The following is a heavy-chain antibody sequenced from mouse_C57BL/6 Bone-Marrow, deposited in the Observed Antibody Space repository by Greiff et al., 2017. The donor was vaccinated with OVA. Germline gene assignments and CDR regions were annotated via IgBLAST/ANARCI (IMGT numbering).Heavy chain of an antibody. V-gene: IGHV1-18*01. CDR1: GYTFTDYN. CDR3: ARKDYYYGSSYDRYFDV. Sequence: VQLQQSGPELVKPGASVTIPCKASGYTFTDYNMDWVNQSPGKSLEWIGDINPNNGVTFYTHKFKGKTTLTVDTSSRAAYMELRSLTSEDTAVYYCARKDYYYGSSYDRYFDVWGTGTTVTVSS. D-gene: IGHD1-1*01. CDR2: INPNNGVT. J-gene: IGHJ1*03.